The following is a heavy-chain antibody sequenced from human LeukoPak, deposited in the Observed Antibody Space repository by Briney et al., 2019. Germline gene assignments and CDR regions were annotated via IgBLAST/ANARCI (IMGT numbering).Heavy chain of an antibody. D-gene: IGHD2-2*01. CDR3: ARVYCSSTSCYNWFDP. CDR2: INPNSGGT. Sequence: ASVKVSCKASGYTFTGYYMHWVRQAPGQGLEWMGWINPNSGGTNYAQKFQGRVTMTRDTSISTAYMELSRLRPDDTAVYYCARVYCSSTSCYNWFDPWGQGTLVTVSS. CDR1: GYTFTGYY. V-gene: IGHV1-2*02. J-gene: IGHJ5*02.